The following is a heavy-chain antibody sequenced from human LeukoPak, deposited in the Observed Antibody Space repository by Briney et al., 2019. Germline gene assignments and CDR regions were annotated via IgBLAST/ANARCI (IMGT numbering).Heavy chain of an antibody. CDR1: GGSFSGYY. J-gene: IGHJ3*02. Sequence: SETLSLTCAVYGGSFSGYYWSWIRQPPGKGLEWIGEINHSGSTNYNPSLKSRVTISVDTSKNQFSLKLSSVTAADAAVYYCARTSDYYDSSGYHLVPHAFDIWGQGTMVTVSS. CDR3: ARTSDYYDSSGYHLVPHAFDI. D-gene: IGHD3-22*01. V-gene: IGHV4-34*01. CDR2: INHSGST.